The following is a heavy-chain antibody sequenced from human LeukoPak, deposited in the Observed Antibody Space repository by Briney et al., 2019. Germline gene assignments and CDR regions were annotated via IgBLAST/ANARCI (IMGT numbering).Heavy chain of an antibody. CDR1: GGTFSSYY. D-gene: IGHD1-7*01. J-gene: IGHJ5*02. CDR3: ARGITGTTDWFDP. Sequence: ASVKVSCKASGGTFSSYYMHWVRQAPGQGLEWMGIINPSGGSTSYAQKFQGRVTMTRDMSTSTVYMELSSLRSEDTAVYYCARGITGTTDWFDPWGQGTLVTVSS. CDR2: INPSGGST. V-gene: IGHV1-46*01.